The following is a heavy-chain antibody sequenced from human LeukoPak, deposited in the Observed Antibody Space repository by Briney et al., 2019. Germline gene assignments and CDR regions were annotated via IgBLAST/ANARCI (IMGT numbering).Heavy chain of an antibody. J-gene: IGHJ4*02. CDR3: AKRSSGYPSYFDY. Sequence: PGGSLRLSCAASGFTFSSYGMSWVRQAPGKGLEWVSAISGSGGSTYYADSVKGRFTISRDNSKNALYLQMNSLRAEDTAVYYCAKRSSGYPSYFDYWGQGTLVTVSS. CDR1: GFTFSSYG. D-gene: IGHD3-22*01. V-gene: IGHV3-23*01. CDR2: ISGSGGST.